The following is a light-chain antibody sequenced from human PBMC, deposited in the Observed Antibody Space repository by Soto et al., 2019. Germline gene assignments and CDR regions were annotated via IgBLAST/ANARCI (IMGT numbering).Light chain of an antibody. V-gene: IGKV1-9*01. CDR1: QGISNY. CDR2: TAS. CDR3: QKRNSYPIT. J-gene: IGKJ5*01. Sequence: DIQLTQSPSFLSASVGDRVTITCRASQGISNYLAWYQQKPGKAHNLLIHTASTLHSGVPSRFSGSGSGTEFTLTISSLQNEDFATYYCQKRNSYPITLGKGKRREIK.